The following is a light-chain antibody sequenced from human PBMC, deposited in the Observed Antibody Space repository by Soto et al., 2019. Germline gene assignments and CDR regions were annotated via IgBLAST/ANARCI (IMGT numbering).Light chain of an antibody. J-gene: IGLJ1*01. CDR1: SSDVASYKV. Sequence: QSALNQPASVSGSPGQSITISCTGTSSDVASYKVVSWYQQHPDKAPKLVIYEGSKRSSGVSSRFSGSKSGNTASLTISGLQAEDEAFYYCCAYAGGSTLYVFVTGTKLTF. V-gene: IGLV2-23*01. CDR2: EGS. CDR3: CAYAGGSTLYV.